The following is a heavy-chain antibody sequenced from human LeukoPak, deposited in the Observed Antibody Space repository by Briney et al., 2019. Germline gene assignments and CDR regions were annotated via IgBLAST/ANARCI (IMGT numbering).Heavy chain of an antibody. CDR1: GYTFTGYY. CDR2: INPNSGGT. V-gene: IGHV1-2*02. J-gene: IGHJ4*02. CDR3: ARGVTVFVVVIVYFDY. Sequence: ASVKVSCKASGYTFTGYYMHWVRQAPGQGLEWMGWINPNSGGTNYAQKFQGRVTMTRDTSISTAYMELSRLRSDDTAVYYCARGVTVFVVVIVYFDYWGQGTLVTVSS. D-gene: IGHD3-3*01.